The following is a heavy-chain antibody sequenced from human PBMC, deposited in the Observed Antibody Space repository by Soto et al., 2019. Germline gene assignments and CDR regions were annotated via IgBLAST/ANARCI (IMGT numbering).Heavy chain of an antibody. Sequence: SVKVSCKASGYTFIGHYMHWGRQAPVQGLEWMGWINPNSGGTNYAQKFQGRIIMTRDTSISTAYMELSRLRSDDTAVYYCARDSYYDILTGYSRNAFDVWGQGTVVTVSS. D-gene: IGHD3-9*01. CDR2: INPNSGGT. CDR3: ARDSYYDILTGYSRNAFDV. J-gene: IGHJ3*01. CDR1: GYTFIGHY. V-gene: IGHV1-2*02.